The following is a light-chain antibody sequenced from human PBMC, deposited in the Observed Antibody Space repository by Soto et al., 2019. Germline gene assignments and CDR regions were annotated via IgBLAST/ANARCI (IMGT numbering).Light chain of an antibody. J-gene: IGKJ5*01. Sequence: EIVLTQSPATLSLSPGERATLSCRASQSVRTNLAWYQQKVGQAPRLLIYDASKGATGIPARFSGSGSGTDFTLTISSLEPEDFAVYYCQQRYNWPLITFGQGTRLEIK. CDR1: QSVRTN. CDR2: DAS. CDR3: QQRYNWPLIT. V-gene: IGKV3-11*01.